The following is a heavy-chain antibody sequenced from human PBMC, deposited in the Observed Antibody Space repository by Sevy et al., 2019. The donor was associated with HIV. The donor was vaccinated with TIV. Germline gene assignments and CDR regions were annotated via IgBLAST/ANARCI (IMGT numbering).Heavy chain of an antibody. V-gene: IGHV4-59*13. CDR3: ARDESLGELSPNWFDP. CDR1: GGSISGYY. Sequence: TLSLTCTVSGGSISGYYWSWIRQPPGKGLEWIGNIYYSGSTNYNPSLKSRVTISLDTSKNQFSLKLSSVTAADTAVYYCARDESLGELSPNWFDPWGQGTLVTVSS. J-gene: IGHJ5*02. CDR2: IYYSGST. D-gene: IGHD3-16*02.